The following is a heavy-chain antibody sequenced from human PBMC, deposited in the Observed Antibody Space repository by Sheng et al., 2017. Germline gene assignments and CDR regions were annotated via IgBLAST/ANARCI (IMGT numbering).Heavy chain of an antibody. V-gene: IGHV3-30*18. CDR1: GFSFSIHA. CDR2: ISYDGSNK. Sequence: VQLVESGGGLVKPGGSLRLSCAASGFSFSIHAMNWVRQAPGKGLEWVAVISYDGSNKFYADSVRGRFTISRDNSKNTVYLLMNNLRAEDTGLFYCADDSMDVWGQGTTVTVSS. CDR3: ADDSMDV. J-gene: IGHJ6*02.